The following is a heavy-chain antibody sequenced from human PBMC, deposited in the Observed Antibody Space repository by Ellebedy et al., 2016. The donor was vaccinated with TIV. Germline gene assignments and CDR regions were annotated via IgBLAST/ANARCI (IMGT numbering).Heavy chain of an antibody. J-gene: IGHJ4*02. V-gene: IGHV5-51*01. CDR3: ARRGVDGWFFDS. Sequence: PGGSLRLSCKASGYYFPNYWIAWVRQRPGTGLEWMGVIFPHDSETRYSLSFRCLVTFSVDQSTKTVYLHLTDLKASDSATYFCARRGVDGWFFDSWGQGTAVTVPS. D-gene: IGHD3/OR15-3a*01. CDR2: IFPHDSET. CDR1: GYYFPNYW.